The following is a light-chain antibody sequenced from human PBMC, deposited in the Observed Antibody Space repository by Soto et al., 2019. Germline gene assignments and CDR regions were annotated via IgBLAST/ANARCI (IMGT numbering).Light chain of an antibody. J-gene: IGLJ2*01. CDR2: LNSDGSH. Sequence: QLVLTQSPSASASLGASVKLTCTLSSCHSSYAIAWHQQQPEKGPRYLMKLNSDGSHSKGDGIPDRFSGSSSGADRYLTISSLQSEDEADYYCQTWGTGIQVFGGGTKLTVL. CDR3: QTWGTGIQV. V-gene: IGLV4-69*01. CDR1: SCHSSYA.